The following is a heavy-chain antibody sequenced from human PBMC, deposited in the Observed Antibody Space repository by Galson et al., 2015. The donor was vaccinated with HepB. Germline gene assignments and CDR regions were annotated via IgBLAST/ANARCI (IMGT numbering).Heavy chain of an antibody. CDR1: GFTFSTYA. D-gene: IGHD3-22*01. CDR2: ISGSGSNT. CDR3: AKGIWEYYDNRVFDS. Sequence: SLRLSCAASGFTFSTYAMNWVRQAPGKGLEWVSTISGSGSNTFYADSVKGRFTIPRDSSKNTLYLQMSSLRAEDTAVYYCAKGIWEYYDNRVFDSWGQGTLVTVSS. J-gene: IGHJ4*02. V-gene: IGHV3-23*01.